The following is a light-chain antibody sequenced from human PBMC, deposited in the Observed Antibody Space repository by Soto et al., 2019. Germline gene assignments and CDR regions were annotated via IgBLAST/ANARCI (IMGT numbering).Light chain of an antibody. V-gene: IGKV3-20*01. J-gene: IGKJ1*01. CDR3: QHYDNSAWA. CDR1: QSVSSRY. CDR2: GAS. Sequence: EILLTQSPSTLSLSLGERATLSCRASQSVSSRYLAWYQQKPGQAPRLLIYGASSRATGIPDRFSGSGSGTEFTLTISSLEPEDFAVYYCQHYDNSAWAFGQGTKVDI.